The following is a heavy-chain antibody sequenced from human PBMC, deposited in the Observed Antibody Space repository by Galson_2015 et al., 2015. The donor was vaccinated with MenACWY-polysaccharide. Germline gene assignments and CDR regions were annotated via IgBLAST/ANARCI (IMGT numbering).Heavy chain of an antibody. CDR1: GFTFSSCW. CDR3: ARGHYGMDV. V-gene: IGHV3-7*01. Sequence: SLRLSCAASGFTFSSCWMTWVRQAPGKGLEWVANIKKDGSEKYYVDSVEGRFTISRDNSKNSLYLQMHSLRAEDTAVYSCARGHYGMDVWGQGTTVTVSS. CDR2: IKKDGSEK. J-gene: IGHJ6*02.